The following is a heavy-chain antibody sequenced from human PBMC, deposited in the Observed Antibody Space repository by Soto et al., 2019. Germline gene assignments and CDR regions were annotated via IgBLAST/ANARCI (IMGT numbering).Heavy chain of an antibody. D-gene: IGHD7-27*01. CDR2: ISYDGSNK. V-gene: IGHV3-30*18. CDR1: GFTFNSYG. J-gene: IGHJ4*02. CDR3: AKDPLRAANSGAYYFDY. Sequence: QVQLVESGGGVVQPGRSLRLSCAASGFTFNSYGMHWVRQAPGKGLEWVAVISYDGSNKYYADSLKGRLTISRDNSKKTLYLHMNSLRAEDTALYYCAKDPLRAANSGAYYFDYWGPGTLVTVSS.